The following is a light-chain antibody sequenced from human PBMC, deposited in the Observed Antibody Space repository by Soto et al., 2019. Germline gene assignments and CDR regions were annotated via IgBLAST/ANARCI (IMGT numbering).Light chain of an antibody. Sequence: QAVVTQEPSLTVSPGGTVTLTCGSSTGAVTNGHYPYWFQQKPGQAPRTLIYDTTNRHSWTPARFSGSLLGGKAALTLSGAQPEDEAEYYCLLSYNGPHVFGIGTKVTVL. CDR1: TGAVTNGHY. J-gene: IGLJ1*01. CDR2: DTT. CDR3: LLSYNGPHV. V-gene: IGLV7-46*01.